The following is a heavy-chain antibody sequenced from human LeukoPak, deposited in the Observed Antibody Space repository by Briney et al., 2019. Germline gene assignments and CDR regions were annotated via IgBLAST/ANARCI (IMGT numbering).Heavy chain of an antibody. CDR3: ARYVASASDFDY. Sequence: SETLSLTCTVSGVSISSYYWSWIRQPPGKGLEWIGYIHYSGNTNYNPSLSSRVTISVDTSKNQFSLKVNSVTAADTAMYYCARYVASASDFDYWGQGALVTVSS. CDR1: GVSISSYY. V-gene: IGHV4-59*01. J-gene: IGHJ4*02. D-gene: IGHD6-13*01. CDR2: IHYSGNT.